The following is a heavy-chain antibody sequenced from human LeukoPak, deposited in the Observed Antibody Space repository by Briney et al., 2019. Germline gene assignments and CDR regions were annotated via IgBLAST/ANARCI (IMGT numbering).Heavy chain of an antibody. CDR3: AKDLHGGYSSDY. D-gene: IGHD4-23*01. V-gene: IGHV3-30*02. Sequence: PGGSLRLSCAASGFTFNNFGMHWVRQAPGKGLEWVSFIGYGAVHKYYADSVKGRFTISKDNSKATLYLQMNSLRPEDPAVYYCAKDLHGGYSSDYWGQGTLVTVFS. CDR2: IGYGAVHK. J-gene: IGHJ4*02. CDR1: GFTFNNFG.